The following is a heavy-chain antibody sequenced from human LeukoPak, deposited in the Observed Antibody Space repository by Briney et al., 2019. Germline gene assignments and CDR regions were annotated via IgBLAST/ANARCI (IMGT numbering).Heavy chain of an antibody. CDR3: ARTPSLGVDFWIGYYPFDY. CDR2: IKEDGSEK. Sequence: GGSLRLSCAASKFTFSTYWMSWVRQAPGKGLEWVADIKEDGSEKYYVDSVKGRFTISRDNAKNSLYLQMNSLRAEDTAVYYRARTPSLGVDFWIGYYPFDYWGQGTLVTVSS. CDR1: KFTFSTYW. D-gene: IGHD3-3*01. J-gene: IGHJ4*02. V-gene: IGHV3-7*01.